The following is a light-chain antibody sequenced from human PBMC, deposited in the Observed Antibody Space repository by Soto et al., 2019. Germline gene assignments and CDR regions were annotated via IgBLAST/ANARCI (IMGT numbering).Light chain of an antibody. J-gene: IGKJ5*01. CDR1: QSVSST. CDR2: GAS. CDR3: QQYNGWPIT. V-gene: IGKV3-15*01. Sequence: EIVLTQSPYTLYLSPGERATLSCRANQSVSSTFLAWYQQKPGQAPRLLIYGASTRATGFPARFSGSGSGTEFTLTISSLQSEDFAVYYCQQYNGWPITFGQGTRLVIK.